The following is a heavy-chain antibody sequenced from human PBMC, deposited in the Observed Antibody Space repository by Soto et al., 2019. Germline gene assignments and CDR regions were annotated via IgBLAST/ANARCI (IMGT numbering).Heavy chain of an antibody. V-gene: IGHV3-23*01. CDR2: ISGSGDST. CDR3: AKDGARFLEWFPNWFDP. D-gene: IGHD3-3*01. CDR1: GFPFSIYG. J-gene: IGHJ5*02. Sequence: EVQLLESGGGLVQPGGSLRLSCAASGFPFSIYGMNWVRQAPGKGLEWVSVISGSGDSTYYADSVKGRFTISRDNSKNTLYRQMNGLRAEDTAVYYCAKDGARFLEWFPNWFDPWGQGTLVTVSS.